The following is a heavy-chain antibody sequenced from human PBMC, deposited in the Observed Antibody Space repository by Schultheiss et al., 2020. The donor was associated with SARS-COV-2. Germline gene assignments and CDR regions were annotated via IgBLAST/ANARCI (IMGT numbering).Heavy chain of an antibody. CDR3: AREGITIDAYYYYGMDV. Sequence: SCAASGFTFSSYAMSWVRQAPGKGLEWVSAISGSGGSTYYADSVKGRFTISRDNSKNTLYLQMNSLRAEDTAVYYCAREGITIDAYYYYGMDVWGQGTTVTVSS. V-gene: IGHV3-23*01. CDR2: ISGSGGST. J-gene: IGHJ6*02. CDR1: GFTFSSYA. D-gene: IGHD3-9*01.